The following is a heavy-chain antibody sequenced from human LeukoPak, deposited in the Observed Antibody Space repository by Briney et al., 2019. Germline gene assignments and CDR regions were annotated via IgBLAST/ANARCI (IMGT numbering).Heavy chain of an antibody. CDR2: INHSGST. J-gene: IGHJ4*02. Sequence: SETLSLTCAVYGGSFSGYYWSWIRQPPGKGLEWIGEINHSGSTNYNPSLKSRVTISVDTSKNQFSLKLSSVTAADTAVYYCAREIISARGSFDSWGQGTLVTVSS. V-gene: IGHV4-34*01. CDR3: AREIISARGSFDS. CDR1: GGSFSGYY. D-gene: IGHD3-16*01.